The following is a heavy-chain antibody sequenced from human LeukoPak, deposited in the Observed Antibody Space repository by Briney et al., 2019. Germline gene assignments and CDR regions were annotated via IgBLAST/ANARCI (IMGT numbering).Heavy chain of an antibody. J-gene: IGHJ4*02. D-gene: IGHD3-22*01. CDR1: GFTTSDYA. V-gene: IGHV3-43*02. CDR2: VSGDGGST. CDR3: AKVLGYYDSSGYYQEGGFDY. Sequence: AGTLSLSCAASGFTTSDYARRWVRQAPGRGVEWVSIVSGDGGSTYCADSVRGGTTLSRDTSKTSLQLHRNRLSPEDTAWYYCAKVLGYYDSSGYYQEGGFDYWGQGTLVTVSS.